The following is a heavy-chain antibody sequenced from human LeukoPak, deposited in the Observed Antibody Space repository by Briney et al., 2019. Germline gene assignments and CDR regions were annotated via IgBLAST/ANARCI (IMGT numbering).Heavy chain of an antibody. CDR3: AREGVDWNHSVYYFDY. CDR2: INPNSGGT. J-gene: IGHJ4*02. CDR1: GYTFTGYY. Sequence: ASVKVSCKASGYTFTGYYMHWVRQAPGQGLEWMGWINPNSGGTNYAQKFQGRVTMTRDTSISTAYMELSRLRSDDTAVYYCAREGVDWNHSVYYFDYWGQGTLVTVSA. V-gene: IGHV1-2*02. D-gene: IGHD1-1*01.